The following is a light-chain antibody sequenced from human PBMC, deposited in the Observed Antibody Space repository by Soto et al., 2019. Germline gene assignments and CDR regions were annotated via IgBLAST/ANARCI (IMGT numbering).Light chain of an antibody. CDR1: QSVSNNY. CDR2: GAS. V-gene: IGKV3-20*01. Sequence: EIVLTQSPGTLSLSPGERSTLSCMASQSVSNNYLAWYQQKPGQAPRLLIYGASNRATGIPDRFSGSGSGTDFTLTSSRLEPEDFAVYYCQQYGSSGTFGQGTKVDIK. CDR3: QQYGSSGT. J-gene: IGKJ1*01.